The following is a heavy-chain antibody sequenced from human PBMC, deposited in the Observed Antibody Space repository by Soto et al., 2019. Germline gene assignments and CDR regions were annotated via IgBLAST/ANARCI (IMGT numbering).Heavy chain of an antibody. V-gene: IGHV3-74*01. CDR2: INSGGNIT. CDR3: ARSLWSPYFYYGLDV. Sequence: GGSLRLSCTASGFALSRYWMYWVRQAPGKGLVWVSHINSGGNITPYPDSVRGRFTISRDNSKNTLYLDMHSLTTDDTAVYFCARSLWSPYFYYGLDVWGQGTTVTVSS. CDR1: GFALSRYW. D-gene: IGHD2-21*01. J-gene: IGHJ6*02.